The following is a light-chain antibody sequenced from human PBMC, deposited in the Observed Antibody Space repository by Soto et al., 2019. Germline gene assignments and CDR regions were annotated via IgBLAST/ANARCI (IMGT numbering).Light chain of an antibody. CDR1: QSVSSSY. V-gene: IGKV3-20*01. Sequence: ENMLTLSPGTLSLSPGERATLSCRASQSVSSSYLAWYQQKPGQAPGLLNYGASSRATGIPDRFSGSGSGTDFTLTISILEPEDFAVYYCQQFTSGPPITFGQGTRLEIK. J-gene: IGKJ5*01. CDR3: QQFTSGPPIT. CDR2: GAS.